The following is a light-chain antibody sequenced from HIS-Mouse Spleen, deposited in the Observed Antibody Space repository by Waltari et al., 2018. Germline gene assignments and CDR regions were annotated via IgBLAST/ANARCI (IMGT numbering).Light chain of an antibody. J-gene: IGLJ2*01. Sequence: SYELTQPPSVSVSPGQTARITCSGDALPKNYASRYQQKSGQAPVLVIYEDSKRPSGIPERCSGSSSGTMATLTISGAQVEDEADYYCYSTDSSGNHRVFGGGTKLTVL. CDR1: ALPKNY. CDR3: YSTDSSGNHRV. CDR2: EDS. V-gene: IGLV3-10*01.